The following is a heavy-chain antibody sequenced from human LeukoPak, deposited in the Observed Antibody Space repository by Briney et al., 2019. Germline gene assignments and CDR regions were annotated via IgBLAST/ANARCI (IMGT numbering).Heavy chain of an antibody. D-gene: IGHD4-17*01. J-gene: IGHJ4*02. CDR3: AREDYGDGGGENY. CDR1: GFTFSSYE. Sequence: PGGSLRLPCAASGFTFSSYEMNWVRQAPGKGLEWVSYISSSGSTIYYADSVKGRFTISRDNAKNSLYLQMNSLRAEDTAVYYCAREDYGDGGGENYWGQGTLVSVSS. CDR2: ISSSGSTI. V-gene: IGHV3-48*03.